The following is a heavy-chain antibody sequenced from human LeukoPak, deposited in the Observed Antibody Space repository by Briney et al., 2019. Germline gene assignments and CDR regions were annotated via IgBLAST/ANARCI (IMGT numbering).Heavy chain of an antibody. CDR2: INSRNTI. Sequence: GGSLRLSCAASGFIFNSYSMNWVRQAPGKGLEWLAYINSRNTIFYADSVKGRFTISRDSAKNSLYLQMNSLRAEDTAVYYCAYDTAMVGDAFDIWGQGTMVTVAS. CDR1: GFIFNSYS. J-gene: IGHJ3*02. V-gene: IGHV3-48*04. D-gene: IGHD5-18*01. CDR3: AYDTAMVGDAFDI.